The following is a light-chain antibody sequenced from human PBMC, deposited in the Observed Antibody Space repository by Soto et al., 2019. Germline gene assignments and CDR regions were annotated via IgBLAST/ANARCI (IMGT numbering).Light chain of an antibody. J-gene: IGKJ1*01. CDR2: GAS. V-gene: IGKV3-20*01. CDR1: QTVRNNY. Sequence: EFVLTQSPGTLSLSPGERATLSCRASQTVRNNYLAWYQQKPGQAPRLLIYGASSRATDIPDRFRGSGSGRDFVLNISRLEPEDSGVYYCQQYSSSPRTFGQGTKVEIK. CDR3: QQYSSSPRT.